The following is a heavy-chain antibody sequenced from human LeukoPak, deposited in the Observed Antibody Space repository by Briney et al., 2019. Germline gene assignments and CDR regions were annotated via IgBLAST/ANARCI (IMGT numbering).Heavy chain of an antibody. V-gene: IGHV3-23*01. J-gene: IGHJ3*02. CDR3: VRVGGASSILSAFDI. Sequence: GGSLRLSCAASGFTFSSYAMSWVRQAPGKGLEWVSAISGSGGSTYYADSVKGRFTISRDNSKNTLYLQMNSLRAEDTAVYYCVRVGGASSILSAFDIWGQGTMVTVSS. CDR1: GFTFSSYA. D-gene: IGHD6-6*01. CDR2: ISGSGGST.